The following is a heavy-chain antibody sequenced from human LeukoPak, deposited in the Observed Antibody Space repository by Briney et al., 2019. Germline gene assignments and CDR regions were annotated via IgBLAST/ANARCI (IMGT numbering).Heavy chain of an antibody. Sequence: ASVKVSCKASGYTFTSYYMVWVRQAPGQGLEWMGGIIPIFGTANYAQKFQGRVTITADESTSTAYMELSSLRSEDTAVYYCARGTAAAGTHELNWFDPWGQGTLVTVSS. V-gene: IGHV1-69*13. CDR1: GYTFTSYY. CDR3: ARGTAAAGTHELNWFDP. J-gene: IGHJ5*02. CDR2: IIPIFGTA. D-gene: IGHD6-13*01.